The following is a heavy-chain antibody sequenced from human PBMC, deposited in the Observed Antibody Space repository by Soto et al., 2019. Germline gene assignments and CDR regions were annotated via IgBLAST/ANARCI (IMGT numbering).Heavy chain of an antibody. CDR2: IIPIFGTA. Sequence: HVQLVQSGADVKKPGSSVKVSCKSSGGTFSSVAINWVRQAPGQGLEWMGGIIPIFGTANYAQKFQGRVTITADKSTRTASMELSSLRSEDTAVFDCASPIRDGYNLDKYYCDYCGQGTLVTVSS. D-gene: IGHD5-12*01. V-gene: IGHV1-69*06. J-gene: IGHJ4*02. CDR1: GGTFSSVA. CDR3: ASPIRDGYNLDKYYCDY.